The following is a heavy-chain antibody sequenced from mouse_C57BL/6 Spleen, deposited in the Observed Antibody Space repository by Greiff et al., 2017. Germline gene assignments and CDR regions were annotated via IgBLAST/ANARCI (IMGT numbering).Heavy chain of an antibody. CDR2: IYPGDGDT. CDR1: GYAFSSSW. Sequence: QVQLKESGPELVKPGASVKISCKASGYAFSSSWMNWVKQRPGKGLEWIGRIYPGDGDTNYNGKFKGKATLTADKSSSTAYMQLSSLTSEDSAVYFCAREDADFDYWGQGTTLTVSS. J-gene: IGHJ2*01. V-gene: IGHV1-82*01. CDR3: AREDADFDY.